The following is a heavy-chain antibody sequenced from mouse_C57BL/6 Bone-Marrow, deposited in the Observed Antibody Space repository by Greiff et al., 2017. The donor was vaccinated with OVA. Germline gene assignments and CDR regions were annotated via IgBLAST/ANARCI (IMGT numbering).Heavy chain of an antibody. J-gene: IGHJ2*01. CDR1: GYSFTGYY. CDR3: AGGTGFGY. D-gene: IGHD3-3*01. V-gene: IGHV1-31*01. Sequence: EVQLVESGAELVKPGASVKISCKASGYSFTGYYMHWVKQSPGNILDWIGYIYPYNGDTSYNEKFKGKATLTVDKSSSTAYMELRSLTSEDAAVDFCAGGTGFGYWGQGTALTVSA. CDR2: IYPYNGDT.